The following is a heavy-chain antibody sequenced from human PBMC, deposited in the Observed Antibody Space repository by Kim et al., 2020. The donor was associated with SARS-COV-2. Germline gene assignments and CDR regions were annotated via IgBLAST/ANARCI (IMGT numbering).Heavy chain of an antibody. D-gene: IGHD6-13*01. J-gene: IGHJ4*02. CDR3: ARGYSSSWYQNY. V-gene: IGHV4-34*01. Sequence: SETLSLTCAVYGGSFSGYYWSWIRQPPGKGLEWIGEINHSGSTNYNPSLKSRVTISVDTSKNQFSLKLSSVTAADTAVYYCARGYSSSWYQNYWGQGTLVTVSS. CDR1: GGSFSGYY. CDR2: INHSGST.